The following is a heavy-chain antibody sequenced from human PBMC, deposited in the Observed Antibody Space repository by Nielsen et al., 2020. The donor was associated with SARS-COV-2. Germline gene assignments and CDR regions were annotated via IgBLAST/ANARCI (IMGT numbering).Heavy chain of an antibody. CDR2: ISWNSGSI. V-gene: IGHV3-9*01. D-gene: IGHD5-24*01. Sequence: SLKISCAASGFTFDDYAMHWVRQAPGKGLEWVSGISWNSGSIGYADSVKGRFTISRDNAKNSLYLQMNSLRAEDTAVYYCARENRDGYNFVYFQHWGQGTLVTVSS. CDR3: ARENRDGYNFVYFQH. J-gene: IGHJ1*01. CDR1: GFTFDDYA.